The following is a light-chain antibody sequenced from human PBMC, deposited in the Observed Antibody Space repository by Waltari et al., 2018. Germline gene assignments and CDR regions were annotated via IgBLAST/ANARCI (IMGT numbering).Light chain of an antibody. J-gene: IGLJ3*02. CDR1: SSDVGGYNY. V-gene: IGLV2-8*01. CDR2: KVS. CDR3: SSYAGSNNFEV. Sequence: QSALTQPPSASGSPGQSVTISCTGTSSDVGGYNYVSWYQQHPGKAPKPLTYKVSTRPSGVPDRFSGSKSGNTASLTVSGLQAEDEADYYCSSYAGSNNFEVFGGGTKLTVL.